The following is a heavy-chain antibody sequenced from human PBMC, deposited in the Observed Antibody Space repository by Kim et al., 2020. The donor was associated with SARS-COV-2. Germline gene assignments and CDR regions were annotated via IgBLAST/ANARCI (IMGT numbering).Heavy chain of an antibody. J-gene: IGHJ6*02. CDR1: GGSISSYY. V-gene: IGHV4-59*01. CDR3: ARDSGTYYYDSSGYYHYYYYGMDV. CDR2: IYYSGST. D-gene: IGHD3-22*01. Sequence: SETLSLTCTVSGGSISSYYWSWIRQPPGKGLEWIGYIYYSGSTNYNPSLKSRVTISVDTSKNQFSLKLSSVTAADTAVYYCARDSGTYYYDSSGYYHYYYYGMDVWGQGTTVTVSS.